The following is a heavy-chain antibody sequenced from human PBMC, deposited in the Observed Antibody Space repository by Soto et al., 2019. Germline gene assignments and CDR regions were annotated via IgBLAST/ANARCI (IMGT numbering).Heavy chain of an antibody. V-gene: IGHV4-31*03. D-gene: IGHD3-10*01. J-gene: IGHJ5*02. CDR2: IYYSRST. CDR1: GGSISSGGYY. Sequence: QVQLQESGPGLVKPSQTLSLTCTVSGGSISSGGYYWSWIPQHPGKGLEWIGYIYYSRSTYYNPSLMSRVTISVDTSKKQFSLKLSSVTAADTAVYYCASGSGSYYSWFDPWGQGTLVTVSS. CDR3: ASGSGSYYSWFDP.